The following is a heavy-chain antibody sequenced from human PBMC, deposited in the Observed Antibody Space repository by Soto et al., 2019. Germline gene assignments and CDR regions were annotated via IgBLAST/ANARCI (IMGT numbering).Heavy chain of an antibody. D-gene: IGHD3-22*01. Sequence: PGESLKISCEGSGYNFTNFWIHWVRQLPGKGLEWMGRIDPRDSETNYSPSSQGHVTISTAKSVTTAYLQWSSLKASDTALYYCARREYSYSRGSFDYWGHGTLVTVSS. CDR3: ARREYSYSRGSFDY. V-gene: IGHV5-10-1*01. CDR1: GYNFTNFW. J-gene: IGHJ4*01. CDR2: IDPRDSET.